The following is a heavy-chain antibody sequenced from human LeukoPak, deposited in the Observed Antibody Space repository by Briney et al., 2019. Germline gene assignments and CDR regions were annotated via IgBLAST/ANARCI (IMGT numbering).Heavy chain of an antibody. CDR3: ALTDAGYSGYRFQGNFDY. CDR1: GYTFTGYY. Sequence: ASVKVSCKASGYTFTGYYMHWVRQAPGQGLEWMGWINPNSGGTNYAQKFQGRVTMTRDTSISTDYMELSRLRSDDTAVYYCALTDAGYSGYRFQGNFDYWGQGTLVTVSS. D-gene: IGHD5-12*01. CDR2: INPNSGGT. J-gene: IGHJ4*02. V-gene: IGHV1-2*02.